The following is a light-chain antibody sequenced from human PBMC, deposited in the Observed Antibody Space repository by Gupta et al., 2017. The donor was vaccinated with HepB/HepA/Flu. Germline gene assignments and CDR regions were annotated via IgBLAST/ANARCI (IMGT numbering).Light chain of an antibody. CDR3: QQGYPGPWT. CDR2: AAS. Sequence: DIQMTQSPSSLSASVGDRVTITCRASQSISSYLNWYQQKPGKAPKLLIYAASSLQSGVPSRFSGRGSGTDCTLTISSLQPEDCATYSCQQGYPGPWTFGQGTKVEIK. CDR1: QSISSY. V-gene: IGKV1-39*01. J-gene: IGKJ1*01.